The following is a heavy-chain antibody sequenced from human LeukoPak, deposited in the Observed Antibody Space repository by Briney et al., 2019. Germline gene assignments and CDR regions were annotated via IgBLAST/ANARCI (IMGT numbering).Heavy chain of an antibody. Sequence: GGSLRLSCAASGCMFRHYYMSWIRQAPAKGLEWISYISMSGSVIQYSDSVKGRFTNSRDNVKKSLHLHMDSLRVDEPAVCLFWRGGWPRGWFEPWGEGTLVSVSS. CDR1: GCMFRHYY. J-gene: IGHJ5*02. D-gene: IGHD3-22*01. CDR3: WRGGWPRGWFEP. V-gene: IGHV3-11*01. CDR2: ISMSGSVI.